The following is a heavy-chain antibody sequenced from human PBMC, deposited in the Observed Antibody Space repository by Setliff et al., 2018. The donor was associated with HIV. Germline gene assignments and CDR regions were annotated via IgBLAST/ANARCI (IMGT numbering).Heavy chain of an antibody. V-gene: IGHV4-59*08. CDR3: ARRTSPPSGTYSQYYMDV. J-gene: IGHJ6*03. Sequence: SETLSLTCAVSGGSIGTYRWNWIRQTPGKGLEWIGFISYGGTTDYNPSLKSRVTISVDTSKNQFSLKLTSVTAADTAVYYCARRTSPPSGTYSQYYMDVWGRGTTVTVSS. CDR1: GGSIGTYR. CDR2: ISYGGTT. D-gene: IGHD1-26*01.